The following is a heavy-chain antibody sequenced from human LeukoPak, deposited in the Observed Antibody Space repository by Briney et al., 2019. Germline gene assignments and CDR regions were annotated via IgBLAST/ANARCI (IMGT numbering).Heavy chain of an antibody. CDR2: IYSGGST. CDR3: ASTPYLSPSYFDY. V-gene: IGHV3-53*04. D-gene: IGHD2-15*01. J-gene: IGHJ4*02. CDR1: GFTVSSNY. Sequence: LLGGSLRLSCAASGFTVSSNYMSWVRQAPGKGLEWVSVIYSGGSTYYADSVKGRFTISRHNSKNTLYLQMNSLRAEDTAVYYCASTPYLSPSYFDYWGQGTLVTVSS.